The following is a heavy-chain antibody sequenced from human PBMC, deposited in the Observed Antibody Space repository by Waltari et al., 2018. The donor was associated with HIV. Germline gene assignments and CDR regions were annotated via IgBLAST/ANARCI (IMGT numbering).Heavy chain of an antibody. CDR1: GFSLSRYW. J-gene: IGHJ5*02. D-gene: IGHD3-3*01. V-gene: IGHV3-74*01. CDR3: TRDTDNWSGLGGFDP. CDR2: LNSYATSA. Sequence: DVQLVESWGRFVEPGGSLRLSCAASGFSLSRYWMPWVRQTPGKGLSWLSGLNSYATSATYADSVKGRFIISRDNADNTLYLQMNNLRAEDTAIYYCTRDTDNWSGLGGFDPWGQGTLVIVSS.